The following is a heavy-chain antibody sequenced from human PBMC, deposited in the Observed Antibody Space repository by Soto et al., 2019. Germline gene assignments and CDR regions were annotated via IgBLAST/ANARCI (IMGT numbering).Heavy chain of an antibody. Sequence: EVQLLESGGGLVQPGGSLRLSCVASGFTFSYYTMSWVRQAPGKGLEWVSGISNSGDTIYYADSVKGRFTISRDNFKNPLYLQMETLETEDPGVYFCAGSVPTPSPYGYLDMEVRGQGT. CDR3: AGSVPTPSPYGYLDMEV. CDR1: GFTFSYYT. J-gene: IGHJ6*02. D-gene: IGHD5-18*01. CDR2: ISNSGDTI. V-gene: IGHV3-23*01.